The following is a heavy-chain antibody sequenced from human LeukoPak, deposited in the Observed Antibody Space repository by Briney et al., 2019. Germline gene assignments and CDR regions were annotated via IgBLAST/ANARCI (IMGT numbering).Heavy chain of an antibody. CDR3: AKDLYVSGFCPTSLDD. CDR2: IRGGGNNK. V-gene: IGHV3-30*02. J-gene: IGHJ4*02. D-gene: IGHD3-22*01. Sequence: PGGSLRLSCAASGFTFSTYGMHWVRPAPGKGLEWVAFIRGGGNNKYYADSVKGQFTISRDNFTSTLSVQMDTLRSEDTAVYFCAKDLYVSGFCPTSLDDWGQGTLVTVSS. CDR1: GFTFSTYG.